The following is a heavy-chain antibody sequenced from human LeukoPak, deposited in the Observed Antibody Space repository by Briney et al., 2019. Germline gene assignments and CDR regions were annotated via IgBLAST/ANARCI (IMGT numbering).Heavy chain of an antibody. CDR3: VRGFDGTNAFDL. J-gene: IGHJ3*01. V-gene: IGHV3-7*01. D-gene: IGHD3-9*01. Sequence: GGSLRLSCGASGFIFTTYWMNWVRQAPGKGLEWVANIKQDGSETYYVDSVKARFTISRDNDKNSVYLQMGSLRVEDTAVYYCVRGFDGTNAFDLWGQGTMVTVSS. CDR2: IKQDGSET. CDR1: GFIFTTYW.